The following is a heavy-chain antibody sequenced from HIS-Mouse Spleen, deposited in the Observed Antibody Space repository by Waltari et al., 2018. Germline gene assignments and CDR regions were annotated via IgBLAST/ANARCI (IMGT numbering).Heavy chain of an antibody. CDR1: GGSISRSSYY. CDR3: ARGALRGSYYWGEYFQH. D-gene: IGHD1-26*01. V-gene: IGHV4-39*07. Sequence: QLQLQESGPGLVKPSETLSLTCTVSGGSISRSSYYWGWIRQPPGKGLEWIGSIYYSGSTYYNPSLKSRVTISVDTSKNQFSLKLSSVTAADTAVYYCARGALRGSYYWGEYFQHWGQGTLVTVSS. CDR2: IYYSGST. J-gene: IGHJ1*01.